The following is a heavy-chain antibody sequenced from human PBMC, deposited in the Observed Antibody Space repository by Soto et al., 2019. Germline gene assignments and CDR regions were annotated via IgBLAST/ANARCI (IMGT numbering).Heavy chain of an antibody. D-gene: IGHD2-21*02. V-gene: IGHV4-34*01. Sequence: ASETLSLTCAVYGGSFSGYYWTWIRQPPGTGLEWIGEINHSGSTNYNPSLKSRVTISVDTSKNQFSLKLTSVTAADTAVYYCARDLWGYCGTDCYPLDVWGQGTTVTVSS. CDR1: GGSFSGYY. CDR2: INHSGST. J-gene: IGHJ6*02. CDR3: ARDLWGYCGTDCYPLDV.